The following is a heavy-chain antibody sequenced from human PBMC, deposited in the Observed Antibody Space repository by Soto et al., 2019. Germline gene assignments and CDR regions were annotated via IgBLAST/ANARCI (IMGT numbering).Heavy chain of an antibody. CDR2: ISGSGGST. CDR1: GCTFSSYA. J-gene: IGHJ6*02. Sequence: GGSLRLSCADFGCTFSSYAMSWVRQAPGKGLEWVSAISGSGGSTYYADSVKGRSTISRDNSKNTLYLQMNSLRAEDTAVYYCAKEAHGPAALIAALYYYYGMDVGGQGTTVTSP. CDR3: AKEAHGPAALIAALYYYYGMDV. V-gene: IGHV3-23*01. D-gene: IGHD6-6*01.